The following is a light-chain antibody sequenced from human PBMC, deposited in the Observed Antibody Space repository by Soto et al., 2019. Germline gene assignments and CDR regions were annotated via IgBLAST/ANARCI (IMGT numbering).Light chain of an antibody. V-gene: IGLV1-36*01. J-gene: IGLJ1*01. CDR3: AAWDDSLNGPV. Sequence: QSVLTQPPSVSEAPRQRVTISCSGSSSNIGNNAVNWYQQFPGKAPRLLIYYDDQLPSGVSDRFSGSRSGTSASLAISGLQSEDEADYYCAAWDDSLNGPVFGPGTKLTVL. CDR2: YDD. CDR1: SSNIGNNA.